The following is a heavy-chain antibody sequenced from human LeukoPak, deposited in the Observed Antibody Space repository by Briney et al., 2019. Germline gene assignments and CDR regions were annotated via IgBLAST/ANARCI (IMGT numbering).Heavy chain of an antibody. V-gene: IGHV3-23*01. D-gene: IGHD5-18*01. Sequence: GGSLRLSCAASGFTFSSYAMSWVRQAPGKGLEWVSAISGSGGSTYYADSVKGRFTISRDNSKNTLYLQTNSLRAEDTAVYYCAKDPSPTYSYGYGPNFDYWGQGTLVTVSS. CDR1: GFTFSSYA. CDR2: ISGSGGST. CDR3: AKDPSPTYSYGYGPNFDY. J-gene: IGHJ4*02.